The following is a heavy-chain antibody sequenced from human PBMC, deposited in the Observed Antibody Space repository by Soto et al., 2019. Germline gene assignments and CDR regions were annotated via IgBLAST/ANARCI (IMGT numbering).Heavy chain of an antibody. Sequence: EVQLAESGGGSVQPGGPLRRTCAAAGFTFSNFGHFWMHWVRQVPGRGLVWVSRIDRDGSGTSYADSVKGRFTISRDNAKNMLYLQMNSLRAEDPTIYYCTTAFEFWGQGALVTVSS. V-gene: IGHV3-74*01. CDR2: IDRDGSGT. CDR3: TTAFEF. J-gene: IGHJ4*02. CDR1: GFTFSNFGHFW.